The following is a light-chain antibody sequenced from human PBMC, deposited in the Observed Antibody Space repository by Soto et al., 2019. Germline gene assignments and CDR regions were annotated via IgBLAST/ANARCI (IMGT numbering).Light chain of an antibody. CDR3: HQYGRAPDWDRWT. CDR1: QSISSSN. J-gene: IGKJ1*01. V-gene: IGKV3-20*01. Sequence: EIVLTQSPGTLSLSPGERATLSCSASQSISSSNVAWYQQKPGQAPRLLLYGAYNRAAGIPDRFSGSGSGTDFTLTISRMEPEDFVVYYCHQYGRAPDWDRWTFGQGTKVEVK. CDR2: GAY.